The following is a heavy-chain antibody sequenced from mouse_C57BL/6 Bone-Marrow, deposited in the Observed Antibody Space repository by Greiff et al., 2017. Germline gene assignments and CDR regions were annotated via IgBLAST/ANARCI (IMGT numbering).Heavy chain of an antibody. Sequence: QVQLQQSGAELARPGASVKLSCKASGYTFTSYGISWVKQRTGQGLEWIGEIYPRSGNTYYNEKFKGKATLTADKSSSTPYMELRSLTSEDSAVYFCARSGSTVGAYWGQGTLVTVSA. CDR2: IYPRSGNT. D-gene: IGHD1-1*01. CDR1: GYTFTSYG. V-gene: IGHV1-81*01. J-gene: IGHJ3*01. CDR3: ARSGSTVGAY.